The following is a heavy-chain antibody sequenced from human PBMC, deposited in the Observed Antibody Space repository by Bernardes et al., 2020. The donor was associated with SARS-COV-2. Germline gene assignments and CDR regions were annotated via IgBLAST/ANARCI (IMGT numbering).Heavy chain of an antibody. CDR3: ARDRRYGMDV. CDR1: GFTVSSNY. CDR2: IYSGGST. V-gene: IGHV3-66*01. Sequence: GGSLRLSCAASGFTVSSNYMGWVRQAPGKGLEWVSVIYSGGSTYYADTVKGRLTISRDNAKNTLYLQMNSLRAEETAVYYCARDRRYGMDVWGQGNTVTGAS. J-gene: IGHJ6*02.